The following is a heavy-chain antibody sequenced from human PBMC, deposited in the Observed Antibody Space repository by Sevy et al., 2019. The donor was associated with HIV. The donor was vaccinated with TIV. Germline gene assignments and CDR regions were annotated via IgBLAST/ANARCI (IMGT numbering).Heavy chain of an antibody. CDR2: ISDSSNYI. Sequence: GGSLRLSCAASGFTFSSYSMNWVRQAPGKGLEWVSSISDSSNYIYYADSVKGRFTISRDNAKNSLYLQMNSLRAEDTAVYYCARRYCSLTSCYMHDAFDIWGLGTMVTVSS. J-gene: IGHJ3*02. CDR3: ARRYCSLTSCYMHDAFDI. CDR1: GFTFSSYS. V-gene: IGHV3-21*01. D-gene: IGHD2-2*02.